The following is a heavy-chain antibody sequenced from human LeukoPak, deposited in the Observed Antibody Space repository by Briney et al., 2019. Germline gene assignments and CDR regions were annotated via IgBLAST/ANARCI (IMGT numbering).Heavy chain of an antibody. CDR3: ARGGVLRYFDWSRFNYYYYYMDV. CDR1: GGSISIGSDY. D-gene: IGHD3-9*01. V-gene: IGHV4-61*02. Sequence: SETLSLTCTLSGGSISIGSDYWSWIRRPAGKGLEWIGRIYTRGSTNYNPSLTSRVNISVDTSKNQFSLKLSSVTAADTAVYYCARGGVLRYFDWSRFNYYYYYMDVWGKGTTVTISS. J-gene: IGHJ6*03. CDR2: IYTRGST.